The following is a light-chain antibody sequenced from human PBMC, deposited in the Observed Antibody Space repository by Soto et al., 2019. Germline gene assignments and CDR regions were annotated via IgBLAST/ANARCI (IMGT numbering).Light chain of an antibody. CDR3: SSYTTSSTRV. V-gene: IGLV2-14*01. CDR1: SSHAGIYNY. CDR2: EVT. Sequence: QSVLTQPASLSGSPGQSIAISCTGSSSHAGIYNYGPWYQQHPGKVPKLIIYEVTNRPSGVSNRFSGSKSGNTASLTISGLQAEDEADYSCSSYTTSSTRVFGTGTKVTVL. J-gene: IGLJ1*01.